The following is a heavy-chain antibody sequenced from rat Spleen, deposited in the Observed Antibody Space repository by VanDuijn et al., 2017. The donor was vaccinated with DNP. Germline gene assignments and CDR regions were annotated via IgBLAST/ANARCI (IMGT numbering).Heavy chain of an antibody. CDR3: ARWPGYNPPYAMDA. D-gene: IGHD1-4*01. CDR2: ITSSGGST. V-gene: IGHV5-31*01. Sequence: EVQLVESGGDLVQPGRSLKLSCVASGFTFNNYWMTWIRQVPGKGLEWVASITSSGGSTYYPDSVKGRFTISRDIAKSTLYLQMNSLETEDTATYYCARWPGYNPPYAMDAWGQGTSVTVSS. CDR1: GFTFNNYW. J-gene: IGHJ4*01.